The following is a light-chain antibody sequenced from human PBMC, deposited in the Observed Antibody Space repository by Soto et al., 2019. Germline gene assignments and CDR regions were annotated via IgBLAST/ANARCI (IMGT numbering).Light chain of an antibody. V-gene: IGKV3-20*01. Sequence: IVLTQSPATLSLSPGERATLSCRARQTVSTYLSWYQQKPGQAPRLLIYGASNTATGIPDRLSGSGSGTDFTLPIRRLEPEDAAVYYCQQYGSSGTFGQGTKVDIK. J-gene: IGKJ1*01. CDR2: GAS. CDR1: QTVSTY. CDR3: QQYGSSGT.